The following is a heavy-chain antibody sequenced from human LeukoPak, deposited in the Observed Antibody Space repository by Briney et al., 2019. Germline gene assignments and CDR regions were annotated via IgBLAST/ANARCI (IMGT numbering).Heavy chain of an antibody. CDR3: ARTTMVRGTYYMDV. CDR2: IYYSGYT. CDR1: GGSISSSSYY. D-gene: IGHD3-10*01. J-gene: IGHJ6*03. V-gene: IGHV4-61*05. Sequence: SETLSLTCTVSGGSISSSSYYWGWIRQPPGKGLEWIGYIYYSGYTNYNPSLKSRVTISVDTSKNQFSLKLSSVTAADTAVYYCARTTMVRGTYYMDVWGKGTTVTISS.